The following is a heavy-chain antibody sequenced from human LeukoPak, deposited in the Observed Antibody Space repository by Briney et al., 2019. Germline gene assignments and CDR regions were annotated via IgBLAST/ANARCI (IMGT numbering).Heavy chain of an antibody. D-gene: IGHD3-22*01. Sequence: SETLSLTCTVSGGSISSYYWSWIRQPPGKGLEWIGYIYYSGSTNYNPSLKSRVTISVDTSKNQFSLKLSSVTAADTAVYYCARELYYYDSSGYGYYFDYWGQGTLVTVSS. V-gene: IGHV4-59*01. CDR3: ARELYYYDSSGYGYYFDY. CDR1: GGSISSYY. CDR2: IYYSGST. J-gene: IGHJ4*02.